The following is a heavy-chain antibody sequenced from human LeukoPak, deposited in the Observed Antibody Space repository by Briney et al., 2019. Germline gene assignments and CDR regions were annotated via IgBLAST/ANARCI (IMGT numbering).Heavy chain of an antibody. CDR2: IIPIFGTA. D-gene: IGHD4-11*01. Sequence: GASVKVSCKASGYTFTGYYMHWVRQAPGQGLEWMGGIIPIFGTANYAQKFQGRVTITADESTSTAYMELSSLRSEDTAVYYCARVGMTNYYYMDVWGKGTTVTVSS. V-gene: IGHV1-69*13. CDR1: GYTFTGYY. J-gene: IGHJ6*03. CDR3: ARVGMTNYYYMDV.